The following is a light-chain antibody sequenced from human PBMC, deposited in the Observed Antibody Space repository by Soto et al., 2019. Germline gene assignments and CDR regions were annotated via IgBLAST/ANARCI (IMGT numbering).Light chain of an antibody. CDR3: QQYGSSPGT. CDR1: ENINQN. CDR2: GAS. J-gene: IGKJ1*01. V-gene: IGKV3-20*01. Sequence: TQSQNTLSVSPGQRATLSVGATENINQNLAWYQQKPGQAPRLLIHGASYRATGTPDRFSGGGSGTDFTLTISRLEPEDFAVYYCQQYGSSPGTFGQGTKVDIK.